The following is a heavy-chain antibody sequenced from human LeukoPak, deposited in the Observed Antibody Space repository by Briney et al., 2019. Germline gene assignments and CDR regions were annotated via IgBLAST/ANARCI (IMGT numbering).Heavy chain of an antibody. J-gene: IGHJ3*02. CDR2: INSDGSST. CDR1: GFTFSSYA. V-gene: IGHV3-74*01. Sequence: PGGSRRLSWAPSGFTFSSYAMHWVGQPPGKGRVWVSRINSDGSSTSYADSVKGRLTISRDNAKNTLYLQMNSLRAEDTAVYYCARNIADAFDIWGQGTVVTVSS. CDR3: ARNIADAFDI. D-gene: IGHD6-13*01.